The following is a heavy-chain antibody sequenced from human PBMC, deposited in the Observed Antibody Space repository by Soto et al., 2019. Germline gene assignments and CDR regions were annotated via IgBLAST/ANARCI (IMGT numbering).Heavy chain of an antibody. CDR1: GGSISSGDYY. V-gene: IGHV4-30-4*01. CDR3: ARVRGVTYFDY. D-gene: IGHD3-10*01. CDR2: IYYSGST. Sequence: QMQLQESGPGLVKPSQTLSLTCTVSGGSISSGDYYWSWIRQPPGKGLEWIGYIYYSGSTYYNPSLKSLVTVSVDTSMSQCSLLLSSVTAGDTAVYYCARVRGVTYFDYWGQGTLVTVSS. J-gene: IGHJ4*02.